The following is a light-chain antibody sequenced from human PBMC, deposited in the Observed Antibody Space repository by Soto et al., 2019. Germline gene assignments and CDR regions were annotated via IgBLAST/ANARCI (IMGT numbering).Light chain of an antibody. J-gene: IGLJ2*01. CDR3: CSYAGSSTFDVV. V-gene: IGLV2-23*02. Sequence: QSALTQPASVSGSPGQSITISCTGTSSDVGSYNLDSWYQQHPGKAPKLMIYEVSKRPSGVSNRFSGSKSGNTASLTISGLQAEDEADYYCCSYAGSSTFDVVFGGGTKLTVL. CDR1: SSDVGSYNL. CDR2: EVS.